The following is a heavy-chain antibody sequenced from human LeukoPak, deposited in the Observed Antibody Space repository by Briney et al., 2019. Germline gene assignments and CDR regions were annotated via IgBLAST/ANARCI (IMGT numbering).Heavy chain of an antibody. Sequence: GGSLRLSCAASGFTFSSYGMTWVRQAPGKGLEWVSAIRGRGGSTYYADSGKGRSTISRDNSKNTLYLQMNRLRAEDTAVYYCAKFGLAGSGRFHDAFDIWGQGTMVTVSS. CDR2: IRGRGGST. J-gene: IGHJ3*02. CDR3: AKFGLAGSGRFHDAFDI. V-gene: IGHV3-23*01. D-gene: IGHD3-10*01. CDR1: GFTFSSYG.